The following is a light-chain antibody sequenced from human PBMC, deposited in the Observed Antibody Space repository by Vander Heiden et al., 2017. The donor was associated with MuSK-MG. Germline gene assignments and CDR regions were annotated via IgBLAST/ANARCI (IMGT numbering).Light chain of an antibody. V-gene: IGLV1-40*01. CDR1: SSNIGTDYG. CDR2: GNT. CDR3: QSYDISLRCYV. Sequence: QSVLTQPPSVAGAPGQRVTISCTGSSSNIGTDYGVNWYQHFPGTAPKTLIYGNTNRPSGVPDLFTGSKSATSCSLDISWLQADDEANYYCQSYDISLRCYVFGTGTKVTVL. J-gene: IGLJ1*01.